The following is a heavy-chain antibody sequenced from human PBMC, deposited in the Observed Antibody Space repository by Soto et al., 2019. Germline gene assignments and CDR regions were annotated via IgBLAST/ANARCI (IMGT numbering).Heavy chain of an antibody. CDR3: ARSRAAWVKAFDI. J-gene: IGHJ3*02. CDR1: GFSLSTHGVG. D-gene: IGHD1-26*01. V-gene: IGHV2-5*02. Sequence: QITLKESGPTLVKPTQTLTLTCNFSGFSLSTHGVGVGWIRQPPGKALEWLAIFFWDDATRYSLSLKSRLTITKDTSRNQVVLTMTNMDPADTATYYCARSRAAWVKAFDIWGQGTVVTVSS. CDR2: FFWDDAT.